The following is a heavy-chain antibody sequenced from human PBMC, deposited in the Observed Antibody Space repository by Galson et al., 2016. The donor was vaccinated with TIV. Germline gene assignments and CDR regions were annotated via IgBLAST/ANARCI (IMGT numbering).Heavy chain of an antibody. D-gene: IGHD6-19*01. Sequence: CLRPSCAASGFNFANYAMNWVPQAPGKGLEWVSGGSGTGGRTYYAGSAKGRFTISRDNSERTLYLQMNSLRVEDTAIYFCAKDLFPAVAVEGFFQQWGQGTLVSVSP. CDR3: AKDLFPAVAVEGFFQQ. CDR1: GFNFANYA. V-gene: IGHV3-23*01. J-gene: IGHJ1*01. CDR2: GSGTGGRT.